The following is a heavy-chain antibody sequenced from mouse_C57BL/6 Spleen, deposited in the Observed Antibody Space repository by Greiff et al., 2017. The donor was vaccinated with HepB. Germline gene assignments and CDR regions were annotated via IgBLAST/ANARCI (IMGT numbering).Heavy chain of an antibody. CDR2: ISNGGGST. D-gene: IGHD2-4*01. CDR3: ARLDDYGLRGYFDY. V-gene: IGHV5-12*01. CDR1: GFTFSDYY. J-gene: IGHJ2*01. Sequence: EVKVVESGGGLVQPGGSLKLSCAASGFTFSDYYMYWVRQTPEKRLEWVAYISNGGGSTYYPDTVKGRFTISRDNAKNTLYLQMSRLKSEDTAMYYCARLDDYGLRGYFDYWGQGTTLTVSS.